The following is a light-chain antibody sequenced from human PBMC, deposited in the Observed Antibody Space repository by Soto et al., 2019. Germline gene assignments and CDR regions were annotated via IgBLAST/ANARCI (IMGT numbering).Light chain of an antibody. Sequence: ETVLTQSPATLSLSPGETATLSCRASEYVDIYLAWYQQKTGQAPRLLIYHAANRATGIPARFSGSGSGTDFTLTISSLEPDDSASYSGQQRRNWPPLTFGGGTRVEIK. J-gene: IGKJ4*01. V-gene: IGKV3-11*01. CDR1: EYVDIY. CDR3: QQRRNWPPLT. CDR2: HAA.